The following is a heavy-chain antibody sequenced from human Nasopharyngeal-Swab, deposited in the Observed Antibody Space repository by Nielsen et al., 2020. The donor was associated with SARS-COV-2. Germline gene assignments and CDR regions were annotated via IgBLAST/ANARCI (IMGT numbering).Heavy chain of an antibody. Sequence: WIRQPPGKGLAWVAVISYDGSNKYYADSVKGRFTISRDNSKNTLYLQMNSLRAEDTAVYYCAKDLWFGELSLFYYYYYGMDVWGQGTTVTVSS. CDR3: AKDLWFGELSLFYYYYYGMDV. D-gene: IGHD3-10*01. CDR2: ISYDGSNK. V-gene: IGHV3-30*18. J-gene: IGHJ6*02.